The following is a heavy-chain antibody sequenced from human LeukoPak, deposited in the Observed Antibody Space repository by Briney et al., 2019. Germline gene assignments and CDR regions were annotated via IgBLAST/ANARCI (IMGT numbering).Heavy chain of an antibody. V-gene: IGHV3-74*01. Sequence: PGGSLRLSCAASGFTLSNYWMHWVRQAPGKGLVSVSRITSDGSSTNYADSVKGRFTISRDNSKNTLYLQMNSLRAEDTAVYYCAKDQKTGGWHFNALDYWGQGTLVTVSS. J-gene: IGHJ4*02. D-gene: IGHD6-19*01. CDR3: AKDQKTGGWHFNALDY. CDR1: GFTLSNYW. CDR2: ITSDGSST.